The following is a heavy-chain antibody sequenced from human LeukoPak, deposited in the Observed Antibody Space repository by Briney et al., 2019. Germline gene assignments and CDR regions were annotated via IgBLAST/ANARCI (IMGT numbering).Heavy chain of an antibody. V-gene: IGHV3-48*01. CDR1: GFTFSSRA. J-gene: IGHJ4*02. D-gene: IGHD6-13*01. CDR3: ARDSGAAATLYFDS. CDR2: ISSSSGDI. Sequence: GGSLRLSCAASGFTFSSRAMNWVRQAPGKGLEWVSYISSSSGDIYYADSVKGRFTISRNNAKNSLYLQMNSLRAEDTAVYYCARDSGAAATLYFDSWGQGTLVTVSS.